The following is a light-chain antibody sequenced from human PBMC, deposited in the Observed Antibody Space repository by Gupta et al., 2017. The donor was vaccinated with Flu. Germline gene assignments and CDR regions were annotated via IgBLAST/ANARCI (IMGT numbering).Light chain of an antibody. CDR3: VGDWCRGIRV. CDR1: SGSVATDYY. V-gene: IGLV8-61*01. Sequence: TVTLTCGLTSGSVATDYYHSWHQQTPGQAPRQIISNTNSRSSGVPDRFSGCIRGNKAALTITGAQADDESHYYCVGDWCRGIRVFGGGTKLSVL. J-gene: IGLJ3*02. CDR2: NTN.